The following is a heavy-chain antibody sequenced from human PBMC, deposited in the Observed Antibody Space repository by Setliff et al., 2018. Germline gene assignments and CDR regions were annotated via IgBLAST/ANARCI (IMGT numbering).Heavy chain of an antibody. CDR2: IYHSGST. CDR1: GYSISSGYY. D-gene: IGHD2-15*01. V-gene: IGHV4-38-2*01. J-gene: IGHJ5*02. Sequence: KASETLSLTCAVSGYSISSGYYWGWIRQPPGKGLEWSGSIYHSGSTYYNPSHKSRVTISVDTSKNQFSLKLSSVTAADTAVYYCARLYIVVVVAATPAWFDPWGQGTLVTVSS. CDR3: ARLYIVVVVAATPAWFDP.